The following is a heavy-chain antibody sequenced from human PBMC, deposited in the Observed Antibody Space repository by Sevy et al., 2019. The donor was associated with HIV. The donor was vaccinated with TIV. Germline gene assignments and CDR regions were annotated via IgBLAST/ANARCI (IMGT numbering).Heavy chain of an antibody. Sequence: SENLSLTCTVSGGSISSYYWNWIRQSPGKGLEWLGYIYHSGSTNYNPSLTSRVTISVDTSKNQFSLKLSSVTAAHTAVYYSARDRTRGGFDSWGQGTLVTVSS. CDR1: GGSISSYY. CDR2: IYHSGST. D-gene: IGHD2-15*01. J-gene: IGHJ4*02. CDR3: ARDRTRGGFDS. V-gene: IGHV4-59*01.